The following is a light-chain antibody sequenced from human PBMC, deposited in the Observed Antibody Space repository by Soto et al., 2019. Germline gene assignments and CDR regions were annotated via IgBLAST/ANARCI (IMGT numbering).Light chain of an antibody. Sequence: QSALTQPASVSGSPGQSITISCTGTSSDVGGYNYVSWYQHHPGTAPKLLIYEVNKWPSGISSRFSGSKSGNTASLTISGLQAEDEAHYYCCSFTTSRSWIFGGGTKVTVL. CDR2: EVN. CDR1: SSDVGGYNY. J-gene: IGLJ3*02. V-gene: IGLV2-14*01. CDR3: CSFTTSRSWI.